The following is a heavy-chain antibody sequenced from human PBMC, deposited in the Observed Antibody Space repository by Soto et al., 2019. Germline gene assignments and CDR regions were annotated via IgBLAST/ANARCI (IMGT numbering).Heavy chain of an antibody. Sequence: EVQLVESGGVVVPPGGSLRLSCAASGFTFDDYTMHWVRQAPGKGLEWVSLISWDGGRTYYADSVKGRFTISRDNSKNPLYLQMNSLRTDDTALYYCVKGFVATKRRDYYYYGRDVWGQGTTVTVSS. D-gene: IGHD2-21*01. V-gene: IGHV3-43*01. CDR3: VKGFVATKRRDYYYYGRDV. CDR1: GFTFDDYT. CDR2: ISWDGGRT. J-gene: IGHJ6*02.